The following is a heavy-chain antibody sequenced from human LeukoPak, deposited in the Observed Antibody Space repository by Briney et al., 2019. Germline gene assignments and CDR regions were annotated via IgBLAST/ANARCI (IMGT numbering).Heavy chain of an antibody. CDR1: GYSISSDNY. CDR3: ARAPRDSSSSNYMRRFDY. V-gene: IGHV4-38-2*02. J-gene: IGHJ4*02. Sequence: SETLSLTCTVSGYSISSDNYWVWIRQPPGQGLEWTGGIYHSGSTYYNPSLKSRVTMSVDTSKNQFSLKLSSVTAADTAVYYCARAPRDSSSSNYMRRFDYWGQGTLVTVSS. D-gene: IGHD3-22*01. CDR2: IYHSGST.